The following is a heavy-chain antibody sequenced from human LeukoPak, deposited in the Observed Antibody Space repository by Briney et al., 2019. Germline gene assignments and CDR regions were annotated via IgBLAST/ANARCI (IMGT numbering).Heavy chain of an antibody. CDR2: IAYDGSRA. J-gene: IGHJ4*02. V-gene: IGHV3-33*01. D-gene: IGHD1-14*01. Sequence: GGSLRLSCAGSGFTFGGYGMHWFRQTPGKGLEWVAVIAYDGSRAFYADSVKGRFTISRDNSKNTMSVQMDDLRAEDTAVYYCTRYNNDHFDDWGQGTLVTVSS. CDR1: GFTFGGYG. CDR3: TRYNNDHFDD.